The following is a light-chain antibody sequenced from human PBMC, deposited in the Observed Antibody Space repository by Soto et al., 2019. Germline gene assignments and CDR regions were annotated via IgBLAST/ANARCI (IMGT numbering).Light chain of an antibody. CDR3: SSYTGSTTYV. J-gene: IGLJ1*01. CDR2: DVS. V-gene: IGLV2-14*01. Sequence: QSVLTQPASVSGSPGQSITISCTVTSSDVGGYNYVSWYQQHPGKAPKLMIYDVSNRPSGISNRFSGSKSGNTASLTISGLQAEDEADYYCSSYTGSTTYVFGTGTKVTVL. CDR1: SSDVGGYNY.